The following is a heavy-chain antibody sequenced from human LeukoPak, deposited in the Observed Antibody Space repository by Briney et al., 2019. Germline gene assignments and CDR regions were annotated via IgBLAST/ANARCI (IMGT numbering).Heavy chain of an antibody. CDR1: AGSISSLY. CDR3: ARNDTTATTLSNYYYMDV. D-gene: IGHD4-17*01. Sequence: PSETLSLTCNVSAGSISSLYWIWIRQPAGKGLEWIGHIYSSGSTIYNPSLKSRVTISVDKSKNQFSLKLSSVTAADTAVYYCARNDTTATTLSNYYYMDVWGKGTTVTVSS. CDR2: IYSSGST. V-gene: IGHV4-4*07. J-gene: IGHJ6*03.